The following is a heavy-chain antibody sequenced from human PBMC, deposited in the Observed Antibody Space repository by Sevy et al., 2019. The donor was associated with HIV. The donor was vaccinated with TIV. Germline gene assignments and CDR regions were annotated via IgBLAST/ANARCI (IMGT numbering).Heavy chain of an antibody. Sequence: ASVKVSCKTSGYTFTSYRITWVRQAPGQGLEWMGWISAHNGDTNYEQKLQGRVTMISETSTSTAYMVLRSLRSDDTAIYYCARAYCSGGSCYSLAYWGQGTLVTVSS. CDR1: GYTFTSYR. CDR3: ARAYCSGGSCYSLAY. J-gene: IGHJ4*02. V-gene: IGHV1-18*01. CDR2: ISAHNGDT. D-gene: IGHD2-15*01.